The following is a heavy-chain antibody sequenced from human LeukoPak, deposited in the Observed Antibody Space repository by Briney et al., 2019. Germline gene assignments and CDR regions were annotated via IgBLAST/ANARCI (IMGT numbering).Heavy chain of an antibody. CDR2: IYYSGST. Sequence: SQTLSLTCTVSGGSISSGSYYWSWIRQPPGKGLEWIGSIYYSGSTYYNPSLKSRVTISVDTSKNQFSLKLSSVTAADTAVYYCVTGGAYCGGDCPPWWGQGTLVTVSS. CDR1: GGSISSGSYY. CDR3: VTGGAYCGGDCPPW. V-gene: IGHV4-39*01. D-gene: IGHD2-21*01. J-gene: IGHJ4*02.